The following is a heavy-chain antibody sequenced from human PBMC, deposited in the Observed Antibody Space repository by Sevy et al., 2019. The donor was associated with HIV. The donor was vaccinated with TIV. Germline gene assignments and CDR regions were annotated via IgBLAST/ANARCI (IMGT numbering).Heavy chain of an antibody. CDR2: IGWNSGSV. J-gene: IGHJ4*02. Sequence: GGSLRLSCAASGFRFEDYGMHWVRLAPGKGLEWVSGIGWNSGSVGYAVSVKGRFTISRDNAKNLLYLQMNSLTSEDTALYYCAKDLLPYGSGSYPLDYWGQGTVVTVSS. CDR3: AKDLLPYGSGSYPLDY. CDR1: GFRFEDYG. V-gene: IGHV3-9*01. D-gene: IGHD3-10*01.